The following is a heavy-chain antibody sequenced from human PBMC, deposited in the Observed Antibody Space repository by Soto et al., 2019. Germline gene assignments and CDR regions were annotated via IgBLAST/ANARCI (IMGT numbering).Heavy chain of an antibody. J-gene: IGHJ4*02. CDR2: IYWNDDK. CDR1: GFSLSTSGVS. V-gene: IGHV2-5*01. D-gene: IGHD6-25*01. Sequence: SGPTLVNPTQTVTLTCTFSGFSLSTSGVSVGWIRQPPGKALEWLAFIYWNDDKRYRPSLKSRLTITKDNSKKQVVLTMTDIHPPDPATYSWANRVGSRGSVDEWGRGTVVTVSS. CDR3: ANRVGSRGSVDE.